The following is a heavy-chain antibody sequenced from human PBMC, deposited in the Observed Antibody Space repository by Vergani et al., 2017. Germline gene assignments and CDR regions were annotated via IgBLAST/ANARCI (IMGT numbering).Heavy chain of an antibody. CDR1: GGTFSSYG. J-gene: IGHJ3*02. V-gene: IGHV1-18*01. Sequence: QVQLVQSGAEVKKPGSSVKVSCKASGGTFSSYGISWVRQAPGQGLEWMGWISAYNGNTNYAQKLQGRVTMTTDTSTSTAYMELRSLRSDDTAVYYCARDRVYYYDSSGYSPYDAFDIWGQGTMVTVSS. CDR2: ISAYNGNT. D-gene: IGHD3-22*01. CDR3: ARDRVYYYDSSGYSPYDAFDI.